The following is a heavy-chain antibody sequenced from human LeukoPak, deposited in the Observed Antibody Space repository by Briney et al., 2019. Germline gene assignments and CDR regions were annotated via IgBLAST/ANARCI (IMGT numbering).Heavy chain of an antibody. CDR2: ISSSSSTI. CDR3: ARDLLKKNTVWLAC. J-gene: IGHJ4*02. CDR1: GFTFSSYS. Sequence: GGSLRLSCAASGFTFSSYSMNWVRQARGKGLEWVSYISSSSSTIYYADSVKGRFTISRDNAKNSLYLQMNSLRAEDTAVYYCARDLLKKNTVWLACWGQGTLVTVSS. V-gene: IGHV3-48*04. D-gene: IGHD3-16*01.